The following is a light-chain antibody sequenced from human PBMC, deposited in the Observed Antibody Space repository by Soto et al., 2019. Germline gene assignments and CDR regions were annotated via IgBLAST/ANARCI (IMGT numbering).Light chain of an antibody. CDR1: QSVSSY. V-gene: IGKV3-11*01. CDR2: DAS. CDR3: QQRSNWPPSIT. J-gene: IGKJ5*01. Sequence: EIVLTQSPATLSLSPGERATLSCRASQSVSSYLAWYQQKPGQAPRLLIYDASNRASGIPARFSGSGSGTDFTLAIRSLEPEDFEVYYCQQRSNWPPSITFGQGARLEIK.